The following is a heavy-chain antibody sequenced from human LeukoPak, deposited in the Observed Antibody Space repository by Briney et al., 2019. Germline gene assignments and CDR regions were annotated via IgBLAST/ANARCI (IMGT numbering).Heavy chain of an antibody. D-gene: IGHD4-17*01. CDR1: GGSISSGTYY. V-gene: IGHV4-61*02. J-gene: IGHJ1*01. CDR2: IYPNGRT. CDR3: ARPTDYADFQI. Sequence: TSETLSHTCTVSGGSISSGTYYWHWIRQPAGKGLEWIGRIYPNGRTEYNPSLKSRATILLDTSKNQFSLKLSSVTAADTAVYYCARPTDYADFQIWGQGTLVTVSS.